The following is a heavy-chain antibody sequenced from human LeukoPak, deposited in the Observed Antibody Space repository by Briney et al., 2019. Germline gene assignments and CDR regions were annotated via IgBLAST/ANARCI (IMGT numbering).Heavy chain of an antibody. Sequence: GGSLRLSCSASGFTFSSNSMNWVRQAPGKGLEWVSYISSSSSTIYYADSVKGRLTISRDNAKNSLYLQMNSLRAEDTAVYYCARGMYDTSGFFDYWGQGTLVTVSS. CDR2: ISSSSSTI. CDR1: GFTFSSNS. CDR3: ARGMYDTSGFFDY. J-gene: IGHJ4*02. V-gene: IGHV3-48*01. D-gene: IGHD3-22*01.